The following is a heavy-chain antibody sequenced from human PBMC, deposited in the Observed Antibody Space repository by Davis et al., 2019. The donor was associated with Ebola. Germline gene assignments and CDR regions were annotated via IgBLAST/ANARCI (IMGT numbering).Heavy chain of an antibody. D-gene: IGHD2-15*01. CDR3: ARVLSYCSGGRCPGGSDH. CDR2: INTDGSRT. J-gene: IGHJ4*02. V-gene: IGHV3-74*01. CDR1: GSTFSSYW. Sequence: GESLKISCAASGSTFSSYWIHWVRQAPGKGLVWVSRINTDGSRTSDADSVKGRFTISRDNAKNTLYLQMNSLRAEDTAVYYCARVLSYCSGGRCPGGSDHWGQGTLVTVST.